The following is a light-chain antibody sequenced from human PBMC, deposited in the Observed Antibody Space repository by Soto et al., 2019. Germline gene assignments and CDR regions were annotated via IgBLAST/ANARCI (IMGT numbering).Light chain of an antibody. CDR2: GAS. V-gene: IGKV3-20*01. Sequence: EIVLTQSPDILSLSPGERATLSCRASQSVRSSYLAWYQQRPGQAPRLLIYGASSRATGIPDRFSGDGSGTDFTLTISRLEPEDVAVYDCQHYCSSPGYTFGQGTKLEIK. J-gene: IGKJ2*01. CDR3: QHYCSSPGYT. CDR1: QSVRSSY.